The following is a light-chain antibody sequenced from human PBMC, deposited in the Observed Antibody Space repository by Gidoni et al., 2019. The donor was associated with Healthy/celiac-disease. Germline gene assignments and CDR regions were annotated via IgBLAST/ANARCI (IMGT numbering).Light chain of an antibody. J-gene: IGKJ3*01. CDR3: QQRSNWPPF. CDR1: QSVSSY. V-gene: IGKV3-11*01. Sequence: PATLSLSPGERATLSCRASQSVSSYLAWYQQKPGQAPRLLIYDASNRATGIPARFSGSGSGTDFTLTISSLEPEDFAVYYCQQRSNWPPFFGPXAKVDIK. CDR2: DAS.